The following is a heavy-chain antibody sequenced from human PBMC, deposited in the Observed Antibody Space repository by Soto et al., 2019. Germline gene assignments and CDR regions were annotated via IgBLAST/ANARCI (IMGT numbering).Heavy chain of an antibody. CDR3: ARASGAHYYDSSGSFDY. D-gene: IGHD3-22*01. CDR1: GFTFSSYG. CDR2: IWYDGSNK. J-gene: IGHJ4*02. Sequence: GGSLRLSCAASGFTFSSYGMHWFRQAPGKGLEWVAVIWYDGSNKYYADSVKGRFTISRDNSKNTLYLQMNSLRAEDTAVYYCARASGAHYYDSSGSFDYWGQGTLVTVSS. V-gene: IGHV3-33*01.